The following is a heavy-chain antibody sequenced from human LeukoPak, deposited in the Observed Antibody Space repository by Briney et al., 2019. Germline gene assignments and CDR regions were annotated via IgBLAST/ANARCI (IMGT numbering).Heavy chain of an antibody. Sequence: PSETLSLTCTVSGGSISSYYWSWIRQPPGKGLEWIGYIYYSGSTNYNPSLKSRVTISVDTSKNQFSLKLSSVTAADTAVYYCARVIRGYYYYMDVWGKGTTVTVSS. CDR2: IYYSGST. V-gene: IGHV4-59*01. CDR3: ARVIRGYYYYMDV. CDR1: GGSISSYY. D-gene: IGHD3-16*01. J-gene: IGHJ6*03.